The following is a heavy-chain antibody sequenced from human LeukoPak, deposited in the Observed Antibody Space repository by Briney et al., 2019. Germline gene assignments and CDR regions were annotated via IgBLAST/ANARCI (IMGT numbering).Heavy chain of an antibody. CDR2: IWRDGSQK. V-gene: IGHV3-7*01. CDR3: AKDLVVDPVEDYYYGMDV. Sequence: GGSLRLSCAASGFTFSSYWMSWVRQAPGKGLEWVANIWRDGSQKNYVDSVRGRFTISRDNAKNSLYLQMNSLRAEDTAVYYCAKDLVVDPVEDYYYGMDVWGQGTTVTVSS. D-gene: IGHD3-22*01. CDR1: GFTFSSYW. J-gene: IGHJ6*02.